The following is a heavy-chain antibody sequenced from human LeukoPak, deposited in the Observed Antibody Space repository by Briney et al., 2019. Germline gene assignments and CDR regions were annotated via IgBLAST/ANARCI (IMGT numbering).Heavy chain of an antibody. V-gene: IGHV3-48*03. J-gene: IGHJ4*02. CDR1: GFTFSSYE. Sequence: GGSLRLSCAASGFTFSSYEMNWGRHAPGKGLQGGSYISSSGSTIYYADSVKGRFTISRDNAKNSLYLQMNSLRAEDTAVYYCARDLLGYQLPKYYGSGSFDYWGQGTLVTVSS. CDR3: ARDLLGYQLPKYYGSGSFDY. CDR2: ISSSGSTI. D-gene: IGHD3-10*01.